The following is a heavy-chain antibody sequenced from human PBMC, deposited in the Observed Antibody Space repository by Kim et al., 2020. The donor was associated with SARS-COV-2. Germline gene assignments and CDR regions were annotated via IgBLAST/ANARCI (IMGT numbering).Heavy chain of an antibody. CDR2: IKSKRDGETT. CDR1: GFNFSTTW. D-gene: IGHD5-18*01. CDR3: TTQNGYIYGYVPDY. J-gene: IGHJ4*02. V-gene: IGHV3-15*01. Sequence: GGSLRLSCAASGFNFSTTWMTWVRQAPGEGLEWVGRIKSKRDGETTAYSAPVKGRFTISRDDSKNMLFLQMNSLKTEDTAVYYCTTQNGYIYGYVPDYWGQGTLVTVSS.